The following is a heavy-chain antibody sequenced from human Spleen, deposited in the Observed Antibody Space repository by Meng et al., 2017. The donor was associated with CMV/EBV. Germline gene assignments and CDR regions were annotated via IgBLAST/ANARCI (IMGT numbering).Heavy chain of an antibody. CDR2: IYYIGST. J-gene: IGHJ4*02. V-gene: IGHV4-39*07. D-gene: IGHD3-3*01. CDR3: ARVSPYYYFCSGNFAYFDY. CDR1: GASISSSSYY. Sequence: TETLSLTCTVSGASISSSSYYWGWIRQPPGKGLEWIGSIYYIGSTYYTPSLKSQVTISVETSKNHFSLKLSSVTAADTAVYYCARVSPYYYFCSGNFAYFDYWGQGTLVTVSS.